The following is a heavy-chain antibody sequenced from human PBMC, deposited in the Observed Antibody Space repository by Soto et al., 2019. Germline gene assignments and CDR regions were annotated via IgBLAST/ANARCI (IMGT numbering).Heavy chain of an antibody. V-gene: IGHV4-30-2*01. J-gene: IGHJ6*02. Sequence: PSETLSLTCAVSGASVSSGVYSWIWIRHPPGKGLEWIGYHSGSTYYTPSLKSRVTISVDTSKNQFSLKLTSVTAADTAVYYCASSLIVGDAYYYYGLDVWGQGTTVTVSS. CDR1: GASVSSGVYS. D-gene: IGHD1-26*01. CDR2: HSGST. CDR3: ASSLIVGDAYYYYGLDV.